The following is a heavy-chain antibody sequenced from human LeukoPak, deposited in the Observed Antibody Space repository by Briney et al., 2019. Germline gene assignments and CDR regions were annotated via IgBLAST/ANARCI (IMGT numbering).Heavy chain of an antibody. CDR3: ARGGDNYDILTQ. CDR2: INPHSGGT. Sequence: ASMKVSCKASEYIFTDDYIHWVRQAPGQGLEWMGWINPHSGGTNYAQNFQDRVTMTGDTSISTAYMELSRLRSDDTAIYYCARGGDNYDILTQWGQGTLVTVSS. D-gene: IGHD3-9*01. CDR1: EYIFTDDY. J-gene: IGHJ4*02. V-gene: IGHV1-2*02.